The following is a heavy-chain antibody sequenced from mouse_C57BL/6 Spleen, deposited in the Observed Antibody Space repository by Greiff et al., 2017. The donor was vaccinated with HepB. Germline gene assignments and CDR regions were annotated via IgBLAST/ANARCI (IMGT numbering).Heavy chain of an antibody. CDR2: IYPGDGDT. V-gene: IGHV1-82*01. Sequence: QVQLQQSGPELVKPGASVKISCKASGYAFSSSWMNWVTQRPGKGLEWIGRIYPGDGDTNYNGKFKGKATLTADKSSSTAYMPLSSLTSEDSAVYFCAGLSGGYAMAYWGQGTSVTVSS. CDR3: AGLSGGYAMAY. CDR1: GYAFSSSW. J-gene: IGHJ4*01.